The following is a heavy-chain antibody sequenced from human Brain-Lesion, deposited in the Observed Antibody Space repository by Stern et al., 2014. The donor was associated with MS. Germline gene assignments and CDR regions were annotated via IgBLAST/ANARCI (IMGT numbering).Heavy chain of an antibody. CDR1: GYTFTGYY. D-gene: IGHD3-22*01. J-gene: IGHJ4*02. CDR3: ATYYYDSTGYNDF. V-gene: IGHV1-2*04. Sequence: QMQLVQSGAEVKKPGASVKVSCKASGYTFTGYYMHWVRQAPGQGLEWMGWINPKSGGTNYAQKFQGWVTMTGDTSINTAYMELSRLRSDDTAVYYCATYYYDSTGYNDFWGQGTLVTVSS. CDR2: INPKSGGT.